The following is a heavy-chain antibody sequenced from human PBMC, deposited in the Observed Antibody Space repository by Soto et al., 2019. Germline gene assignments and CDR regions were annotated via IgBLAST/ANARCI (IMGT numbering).Heavy chain of an antibody. D-gene: IGHD3-10*01. CDR3: ARGSTTDYYGSGSYSSSAHY. Sequence: SETLSLTCTVSGGSISGYYWSWIRQPPGKGLEWIGYIYSSGSANYNSSLKSRVTISVDTSKNQFSLKLSSVTAADTAVYYCARGSTTDYYGSGSYSSSAHYWCPGPLVTVSS. V-gene: IGHV4-59*12. CDR1: GGSISGYY. J-gene: IGHJ4*02. CDR2: IYSSGSA.